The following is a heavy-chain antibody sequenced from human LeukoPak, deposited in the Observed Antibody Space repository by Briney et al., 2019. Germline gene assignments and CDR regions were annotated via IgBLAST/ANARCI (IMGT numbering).Heavy chain of an antibody. CDR1: GYSFTNYW. Sequence: GESLKISCKGSGYSFTNYWIGWVRQMPGKGLEWMGIIYPDDSDTKYSPSFQGQVTISADKSISTAYLQWSSLKASDTAMYYCARFLSGNYSDCWGQGTLVTVSS. D-gene: IGHD1-26*01. J-gene: IGHJ4*02. CDR3: ARFLSGNYSDC. V-gene: IGHV5-51*01. CDR2: IYPDDSDT.